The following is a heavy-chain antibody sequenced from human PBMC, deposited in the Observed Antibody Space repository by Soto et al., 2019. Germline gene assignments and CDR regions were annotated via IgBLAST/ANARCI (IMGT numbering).Heavy chain of an antibody. Sequence: SGPTLVNPTQTLTLTRTFSGFSLSTTKMGVGWIRQPPGKALEWLALIYWDDDKRYSPSLKNRLTITKDTSKNQVVLTMTNMDPVDTATYYCARDFSDWTGFDYWGQGALVTVSS. CDR1: GFSLSTTKMG. CDR3: ARDFSDWTGFDY. CDR2: IYWDDDK. V-gene: IGHV2-5*02. J-gene: IGHJ4*02. D-gene: IGHD6-19*01.